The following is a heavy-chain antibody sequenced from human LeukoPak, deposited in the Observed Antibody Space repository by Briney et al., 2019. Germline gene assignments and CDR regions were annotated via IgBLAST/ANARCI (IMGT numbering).Heavy chain of an antibody. CDR1: GFPFSASA. CDR3: ATVEYDYGDPGGWFDP. D-gene: IGHD4-17*01. Sequence: GGSLRLSCAASGFPFSASAMTWVRQAPGKGLEWVSHILSTGTTYYADNVWGRFTISRDNSKNTLYLLMTSLRADDTAVYYCATVEYDYGDPGGWFDPWGQGTLVTVSS. CDR2: ILSTGTT. V-gene: IGHV3-23*01. J-gene: IGHJ5*02.